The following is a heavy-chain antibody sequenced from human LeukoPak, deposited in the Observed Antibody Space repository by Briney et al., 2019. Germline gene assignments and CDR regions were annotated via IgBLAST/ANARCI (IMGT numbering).Heavy chain of an antibody. CDR3: SRDQTPYY. CDR2: IRSKVYGGTP. V-gene: IGHV3-49*04. CDR1: GFIVSSNY. J-gene: IGHJ4*02. Sequence: PGGSLRLSCAASGFIVSSNYMTWVRQAPGKGLEWVGFIRSKVYGGTPEYAASVKGRFTISRNDSKGIAYLQMNSLKTEDTAVYYCSRDQTPYYWGQGTLVTVSS.